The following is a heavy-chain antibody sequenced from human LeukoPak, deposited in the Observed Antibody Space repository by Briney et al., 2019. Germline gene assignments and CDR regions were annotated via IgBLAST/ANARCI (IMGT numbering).Heavy chain of an antibody. D-gene: IGHD3-10*01. CDR3: AEDQGVCDWSDP. J-gene: IGHJ5*02. CDR2: ISGSGGST. Sequence: GGSLRLSRAASGFTFKSQAISWVRQAPGKGLEWVSAISGSGGSTYYADSVKGRFTISRDNSKNTLYLQMNSLRAEDTAVYYFAEDQGVCDWSDPGGQGTLVTVSS. CDR1: GFTFKSQA. V-gene: IGHV3-23*01.